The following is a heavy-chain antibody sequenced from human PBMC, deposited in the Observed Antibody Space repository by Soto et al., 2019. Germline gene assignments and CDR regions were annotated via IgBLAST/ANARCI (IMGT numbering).Heavy chain of an antibody. D-gene: IGHD6-6*01. CDR3: ARFHSSSFSSYFDY. V-gene: IGHV4-59*01. J-gene: IGHJ4*02. Sequence: SETLSLTCTASGGSISSYYWSWIRQPPGKGLEWIGYIYYSGSTNYNPSLKSRVTISVDTSKNQFSLKLSSVTAADTAVYYCARFHSSSFSSYFDYWGQGTLVTSPQ. CDR2: IYYSGST. CDR1: GGSISSYY.